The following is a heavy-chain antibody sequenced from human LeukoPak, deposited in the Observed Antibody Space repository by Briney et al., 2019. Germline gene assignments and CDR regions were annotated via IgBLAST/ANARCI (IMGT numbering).Heavy chain of an antibody. D-gene: IGHD1-1*01. Sequence: ASVTVSCKVSVYSLIEVAMRWVRQAPGKGLEWVGGFDPEDGEDGETHYGQKFQGRVTMTEDASTDTAYMELSSLTSEDTAVYYCAMTDRYAGRPFDYWGQGTLVTVSS. CDR3: AMTDRYAGRPFDY. CDR1: VYSLIEVA. CDR2: FDPEDGEDGET. J-gene: IGHJ4*02. V-gene: IGHV1-24*01.